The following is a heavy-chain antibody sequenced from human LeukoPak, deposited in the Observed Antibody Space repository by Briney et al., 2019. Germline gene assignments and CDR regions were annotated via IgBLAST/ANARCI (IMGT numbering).Heavy chain of an antibody. CDR2: INPSGGST. Sequence: ASVKVSCKASGYTFTSYYMHWVRQAPGQGLEWMGIINPSGGSTSCAQKFQGRVTMTRDTSTSTVYMELSSLRSEDTAVYYCARDPTIFGVVINWFDPWGQGTLVTVSS. J-gene: IGHJ5*02. D-gene: IGHD3-3*01. CDR3: ARDPTIFGVVINWFDP. CDR1: GYTFTSYY. V-gene: IGHV1-46*01.